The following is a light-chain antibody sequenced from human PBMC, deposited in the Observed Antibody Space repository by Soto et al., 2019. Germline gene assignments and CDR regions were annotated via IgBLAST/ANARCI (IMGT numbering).Light chain of an antibody. J-gene: IGKJ4*01. V-gene: IGKV1-5*03. Sequence: DIQRTQSPSTLSASVGDRVTITCRARQRISSWLAWYQQKPGKAPKLLIYESSILQSGAPSRFSGSGSGTEFTLTISSLQPDDFATYYCQHFLSYPLTFGGGTKVDI. CDR2: ESS. CDR1: QRISSW. CDR3: QHFLSYPLT.